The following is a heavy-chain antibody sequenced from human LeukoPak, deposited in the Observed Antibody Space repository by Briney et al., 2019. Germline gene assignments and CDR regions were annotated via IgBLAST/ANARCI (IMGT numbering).Heavy chain of an antibody. Sequence: GGSLRLSCTASGFTFGDYAMSWFRQAPGEGLEWVSYIGPSGSTIFYADSVKGRFTISRDNAKKSLYLQMDSLRADDTAVYYCARDISAAGHYYHYYTMDVWGQGTTVTVSS. CDR2: IGPSGSTI. J-gene: IGHJ6*02. D-gene: IGHD2/OR15-2a*01. CDR1: GFTFGDYA. V-gene: IGHV3-11*04. CDR3: ARDISAAGHYYHYYTMDV.